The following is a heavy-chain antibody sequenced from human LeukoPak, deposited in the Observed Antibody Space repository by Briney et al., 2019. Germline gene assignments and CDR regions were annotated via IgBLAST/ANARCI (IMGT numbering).Heavy chain of an antibody. J-gene: IGHJ4*02. D-gene: IGHD1-26*01. Sequence: GGSLRLSCAASGFTFSNYGMHWVRQAPGKGLEWVAVIWYDGSNKYYADSVKGRFTISRDNSKNTLYLQMNSLRAEDTAVYYCASGTYSYYFDYWGQGTLVTVSS. CDR2: IWYDGSNK. CDR3: ASGTYSYYFDY. V-gene: IGHV3-33*01. CDR1: GFTFSNYG.